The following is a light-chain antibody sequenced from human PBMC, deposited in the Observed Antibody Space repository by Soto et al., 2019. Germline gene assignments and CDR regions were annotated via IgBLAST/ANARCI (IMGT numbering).Light chain of an antibody. CDR3: QHYYSDPPT. Sequence: AIRMTQSPSSFSASTGDRVTITCRASQGIGNNLAWYQRKPGRAPKLLISGASTLQIGVPSRFSGSGSGTEFTLTINYLQSEDCAIYYCQHYYSDPPTFGQGTNVEIK. V-gene: IGKV1-8*01. CDR1: QGIGNN. CDR2: GAS. J-gene: IGKJ1*01.